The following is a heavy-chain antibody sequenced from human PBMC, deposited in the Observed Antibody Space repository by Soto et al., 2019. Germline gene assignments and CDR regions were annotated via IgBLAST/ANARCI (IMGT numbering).Heavy chain of an antibody. D-gene: IGHD5-18*01. CDR3: ARALGVYSYCYGYYYYGMDV. CDR1: GGSFSGYY. Sequence: SETLSLTCAVYGGSFSGYYWSWIRQPPGKGLEWIGEINHSGSTNYNPSLKSRVTISVDTSENQFSLKLSSVTAADTGVYYCARALGVYSYCYGYYYYGMDVWGQGTTVTVSS. J-gene: IGHJ6*02. CDR2: INHSGST. V-gene: IGHV4-34*01.